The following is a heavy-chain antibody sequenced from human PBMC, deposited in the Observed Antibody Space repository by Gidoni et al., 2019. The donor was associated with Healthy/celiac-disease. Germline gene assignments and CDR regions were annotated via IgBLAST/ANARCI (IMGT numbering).Heavy chain of an antibody. CDR2: ISYDGSNK. CDR3: ARPEGEQLDYYYYYGMDV. J-gene: IGHJ6*02. D-gene: IGHD6-6*01. CDR1: GSPFSSYS. V-gene: IGHV3-30-3*01. Sequence: QVQLVESGGGVVQPGRSLSLSCAASGSPFSSYSRHWVRQAPGKGLEWVAVISYDGSNKYYADSVKGRFTISRDNSKNTLYLQMNSLRAEDTAVYYCARPEGEQLDYYYYYGMDVWGQGTTVTVSS.